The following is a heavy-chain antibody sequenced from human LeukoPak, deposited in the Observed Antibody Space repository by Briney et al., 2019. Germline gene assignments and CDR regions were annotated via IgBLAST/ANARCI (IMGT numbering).Heavy chain of an antibody. CDR3: AKDKPTYYYDSRGLFDY. CDR1: GFTFSSYA. CDR2: ISGSGGST. D-gene: IGHD3-22*01. Sequence: PGGSLRLSCAASGFTFSSYAMSWVCQAPGKGLEWVSAISGSGGSTYYADSVKGRFTISRDNSKNTLYLQMNSLRAEDTAVYYCAKDKPTYYYDSRGLFDYWGQGTLVTVSS. J-gene: IGHJ4*02. V-gene: IGHV3-23*01.